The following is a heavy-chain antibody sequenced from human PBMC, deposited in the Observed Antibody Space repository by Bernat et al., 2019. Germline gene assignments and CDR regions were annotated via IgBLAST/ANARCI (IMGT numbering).Heavy chain of an antibody. CDR1: GFTFSSYW. D-gene: IGHD6-19*01. J-gene: IGHJ6*02. V-gene: IGHV3-7*03. CDR2: IKQDGSEK. CDR3: ARDRAVAGTRYYYYGMDV. Sequence: EVQLVESGGGLVQPGGSLRLSCAASGFTFSSYWMSWVRQAPGKGLEWVANIKQDGSEKYYVDSVKGRFTISRDNAKNSLYLQMNSLRAEDTAVYYCARDRAVAGTRYYYYGMDVWGQGTTVTVSS.